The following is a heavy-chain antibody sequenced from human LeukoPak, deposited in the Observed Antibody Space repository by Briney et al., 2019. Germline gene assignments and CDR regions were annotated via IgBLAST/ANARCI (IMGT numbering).Heavy chain of an antibody. Sequence: GGSLRLSCAASGFTFRTYWMSWVRQSPGKGLEWVANINQLGSEKYYEDSVKGRFTISRDNAKNSLYLQMNSLRAEDTAVYYCTIQRVWDYFDNCGQGWLVIVSP. J-gene: IGHJ4*02. CDR2: INQLGSEK. CDR3: TIQRVWDYFDN. CDR1: GFTFRTYW. D-gene: IGHD3-16*01. V-gene: IGHV3-7*01.